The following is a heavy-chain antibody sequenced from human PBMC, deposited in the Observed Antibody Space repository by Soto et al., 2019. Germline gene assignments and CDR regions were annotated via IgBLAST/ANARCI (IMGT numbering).Heavy chain of an antibody. D-gene: IGHD3-22*01. V-gene: IGHV3-48*02. CDR2: ISSSSSTI. CDR1: GFTFSSYS. J-gene: IGHJ4*02. Sequence: PGGSLRLSCAASGFTFSSYSMNWVRQAPGKGLEWVSYISSSSSTIYYADSVKGRFTISRDNAKNSLYLQMNSLRDEDTAVYYCARDMVLYDSSGYYVVGAFDYWGQGTLVTVSS. CDR3: ARDMVLYDSSGYYVVGAFDY.